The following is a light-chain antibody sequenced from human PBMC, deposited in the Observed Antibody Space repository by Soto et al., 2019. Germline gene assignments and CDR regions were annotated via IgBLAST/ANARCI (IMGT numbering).Light chain of an antibody. CDR2: GAS. V-gene: IGKV3-20*01. Sequence: PGERVTLSCRASQSVSSNFLAWYQQKPGQAPRLLMYGASNRAAGIPDRFSGSGSGTDFTLTISRLAPEDFAVYYCHQYSSSPRTFGQGTKVDIK. CDR3: HQYSSSPRT. J-gene: IGKJ1*01. CDR1: QSVSSNF.